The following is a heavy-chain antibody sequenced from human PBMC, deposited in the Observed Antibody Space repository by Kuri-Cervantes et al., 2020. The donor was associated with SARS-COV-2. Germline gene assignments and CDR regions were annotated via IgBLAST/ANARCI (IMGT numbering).Heavy chain of an antibody. CDR2: INPSGGST. V-gene: IGHV1-46*01. Sequence: ASVKVSCKASGYTFTSYYMHWVRQAPGQGLEWMGIINPSGGSTSYAQKFQGRVTMTRDTSTSTVYMELSSLRSEDAAVYYCARAGAYSNYGMYYFDYWGQGTLVTVSS. CDR3: ARAGAYSNYGMYYFDY. D-gene: IGHD4-11*01. CDR1: GYTFTSYY. J-gene: IGHJ4*02.